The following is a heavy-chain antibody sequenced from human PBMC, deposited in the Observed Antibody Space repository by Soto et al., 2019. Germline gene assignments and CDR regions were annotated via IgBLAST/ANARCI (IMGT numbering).Heavy chain of an antibody. CDR1: GFTFSNYG. CDR2: IWYDGSSE. Sequence: PGGSLRLSCAASGFTFSNYGVHWVRQAPGKGLEWVAVIWYDGSSEYYTESVKGRFTISRDNSKNTLYLQMNSLRAEDTAVYYCARVPGSGTYYDNRIANDAFDIWGQGTMLTVSS. V-gene: IGHV3-33*01. D-gene: IGHD3-10*01. CDR3: ARVPGSGTYYDNRIANDAFDI. J-gene: IGHJ3*02.